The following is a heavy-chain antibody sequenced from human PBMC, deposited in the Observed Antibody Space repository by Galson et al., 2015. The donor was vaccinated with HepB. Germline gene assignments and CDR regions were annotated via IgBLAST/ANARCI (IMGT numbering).Heavy chain of an antibody. J-gene: IGHJ5*02. V-gene: IGHV1-69-2*01. CDR2: VDPQDGET. Sequence: VKVSCKVSGNSFIDYYIHWVQQTPGKGLEWMGFVDPQDGETLYAEKFQGRVTITADTSTDTAYMELSRLRGEDTAVYYYATDVGGSTEFDPWGQGTLVTVSS. D-gene: IGHD4-23*01. CDR1: GNSFIDYY. CDR3: ATDVGGSTEFDP.